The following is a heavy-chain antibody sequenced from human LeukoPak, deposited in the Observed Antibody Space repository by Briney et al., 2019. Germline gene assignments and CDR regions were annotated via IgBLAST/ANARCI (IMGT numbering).Heavy chain of an antibody. D-gene: IGHD2-2*01. J-gene: IGHJ4*02. CDR2: ISVYNGNT. CDR3: ARVGGSSSQPLPDDY. CDR1: GYTFTSYG. Sequence: GAPVKVSCKASGYTFTSYGISWVRQAPGQGLEWMGWISVYNGNTHYVQKLQGRVTMTTETSTSTAYMELRSLRSDDTAVYYCARVGGSSSQPLPDDYWGQGTLVTVSS. V-gene: IGHV1-18*01.